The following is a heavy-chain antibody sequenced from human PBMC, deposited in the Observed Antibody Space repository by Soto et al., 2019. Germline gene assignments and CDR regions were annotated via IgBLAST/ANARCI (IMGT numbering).Heavy chain of an antibody. CDR1: GGSVNGYY. J-gene: IGHJ4*02. V-gene: IGHV4-34*10. D-gene: IGHD5-12*01. CDR3: AREGSYSAYNFAHGIQLWSFDF. Sequence: KPSETLSLTCAVYGGSVNGYYWNWIRQPPGKGLEWIGEINHTGGTHYNPSLKSRVTMSVDTSKNQFSLRLSSVTAADMAVYYCAREGSYSAYNFAHGIQLWSFDFWGQGALVTVSS. CDR2: INHTGGT.